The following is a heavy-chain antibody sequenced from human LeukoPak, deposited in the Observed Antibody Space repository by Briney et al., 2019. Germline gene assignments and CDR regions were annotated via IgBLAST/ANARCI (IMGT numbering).Heavy chain of an antibody. CDR1: DASISSYY. CDR2: ISGSSEYI. V-gene: IGHV3-11*05. Sequence: KPSETLSLTCTVSDASISSYYMTWIRQAPGKGLEWVSYISGSSEYIHYADSVKGRFTISRDTAKNSLYLQMNSLRAEDTAVYYCARVAVITAAGTYDYWGQGTLVTVSS. D-gene: IGHD6-13*01. CDR3: ARVAVITAAGTYDY. J-gene: IGHJ4*02.